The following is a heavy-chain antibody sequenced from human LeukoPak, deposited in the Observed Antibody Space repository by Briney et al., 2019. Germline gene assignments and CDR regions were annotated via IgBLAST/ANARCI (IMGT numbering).Heavy chain of an antibody. Sequence: SETLSLTCPVSGGSISSYSWSWIRQPPGKGLEWIGYIYYSGSTNYNPSLKSRVTISVDTSKNQFSLKLSSVTAADTAVYYCARSVDTAIPDAFDIWGQGTMVTVSS. J-gene: IGHJ3*02. CDR2: IYYSGST. CDR3: ARSVDTAIPDAFDI. CDR1: GGSISSYS. V-gene: IGHV4-59*08. D-gene: IGHD5-18*01.